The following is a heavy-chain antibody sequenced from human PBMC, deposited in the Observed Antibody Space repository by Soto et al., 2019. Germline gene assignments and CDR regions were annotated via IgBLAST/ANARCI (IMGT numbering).Heavy chain of an antibody. J-gene: IGHJ5*02. CDR2: IYYSGST. V-gene: IGHV4-39*01. CDR1: GGSISSSSYY. Sequence: QLQLQESGPGLVKPSETLSLTCTVSGGSISSSSYYWGWIRQPPGQGLEWIGSIYYSGSTYYNPSLTSRVTIAVDTSMNQFSLKLSSVTAADTAVYYCARHVTAMVNNWFDPWGQGTLLTVSS. CDR3: ARHVTAMVNNWFDP. D-gene: IGHD2-2*01.